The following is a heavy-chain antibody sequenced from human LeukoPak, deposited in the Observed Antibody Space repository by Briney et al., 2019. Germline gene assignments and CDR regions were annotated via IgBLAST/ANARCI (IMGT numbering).Heavy chain of an antibody. J-gene: IGHJ4*02. V-gene: IGHV1-2*02. CDR3: ARSVSMATIGNYFDY. CDR2: INPNSGGT. D-gene: IGHD5-24*01. CDR1: GYTFTGYY. Sequence: ASVKVSCKASGYTFTGYYMHWVRQAPGQGLEWIGWINPNSGGTNYAQKFQGRVTMTRDTSISTAYMELSRLRSDDTAVYYCARSVSMATIGNYFDYWGQGTLVTVSS.